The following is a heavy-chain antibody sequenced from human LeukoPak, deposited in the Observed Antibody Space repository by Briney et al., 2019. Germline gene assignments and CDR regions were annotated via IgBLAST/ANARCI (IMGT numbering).Heavy chain of an antibody. CDR1: GFTFTSYY. V-gene: IGHV3-48*03. J-gene: IGHJ6*04. CDR2: ISSSGSTI. Sequence: GGSLRLSCAASGFTFTSYYMNWVRQAPGKGLEWVSYISSSGSTIYYADSVKGRFTISRDNAKNSLYLQMNSLRAEDTAVYYCAELGITMIGGVWGKGTTVTISS. CDR3: AELGITMIGGV. D-gene: IGHD3-10*02.